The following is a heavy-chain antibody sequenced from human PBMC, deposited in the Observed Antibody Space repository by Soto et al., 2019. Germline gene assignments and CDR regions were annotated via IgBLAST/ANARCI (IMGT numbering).Heavy chain of an antibody. J-gene: IGHJ4*02. CDR3: AKLPYGSGKDYYFDY. D-gene: IGHD3-10*01. Sequence: PGGSLRLSCAASGFTFSNFGMSWVRQPPGKGLEWVSAISYNSGNTYYGDSVKGRFTISRDNSKNTLYLQMNSLRVEDTALYYCAKLPYGSGKDYYFDYWGQGALVTVSS. CDR2: ISYNSGNT. V-gene: IGHV3-23*01. CDR1: GFTFSNFG.